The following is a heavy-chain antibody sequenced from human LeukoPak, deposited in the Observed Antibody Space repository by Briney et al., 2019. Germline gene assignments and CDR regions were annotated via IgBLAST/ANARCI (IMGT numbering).Heavy chain of an antibody. CDR2: IDPNSGDS. V-gene: IGHV1-2*02. J-gene: IGHJ3*02. CDR1: GYIFTAYY. D-gene: IGHD5-24*01. CDR3: ARRNGYEAFDI. Sequence: ASGKVSCKASGYIFTAYYLHWVRQAPGQGLEWMGWIDPNSGDSSSAPRFQGRVTMTRDTSISTAYMELSSLRFDDSALYSCARRNGYEAFDIWGQGTMVIVSS.